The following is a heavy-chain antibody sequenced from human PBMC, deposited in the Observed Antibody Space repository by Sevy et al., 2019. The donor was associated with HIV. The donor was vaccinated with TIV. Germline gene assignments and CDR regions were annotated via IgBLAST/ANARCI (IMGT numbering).Heavy chain of an antibody. CDR1: GFTFSSYS. CDR2: ISSSSNYI. V-gene: IGHV3-21*01. Sequence: GGSLRLSCAASGFTFSSYSMNWVRQAPGKGLEWVSSISSSSNYIYYADSVKGRLTISRDNVKNSLYLQMNSPRAEDTAVYYCASDAPYSGSYPFDYWGQGTLVTVSS. D-gene: IGHD1-26*01. CDR3: ASDAPYSGSYPFDY. J-gene: IGHJ4*02.